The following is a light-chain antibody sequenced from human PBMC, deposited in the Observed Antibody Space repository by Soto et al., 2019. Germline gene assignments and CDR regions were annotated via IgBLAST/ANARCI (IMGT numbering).Light chain of an antibody. CDR2: GSS. V-gene: IGKV3D-15*01. CDR1: ESVSSN. Sequence: EIDMTQSPATLSVSPGETANIYCRASESVSSNLVWYQQKTGQAPRLLIYGSSTRATGIPARFSGSGSGTAFTLTISSLQPEDVALYYCQQYNNWPRTFGQGTKVDIK. CDR3: QQYNNWPRT. J-gene: IGKJ1*01.